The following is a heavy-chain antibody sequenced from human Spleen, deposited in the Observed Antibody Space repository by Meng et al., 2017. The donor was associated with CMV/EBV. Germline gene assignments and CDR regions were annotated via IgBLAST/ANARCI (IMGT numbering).Heavy chain of an antibody. V-gene: IGHV3-21*06. J-gene: IGHJ5*01. CDR1: GFTLSNFN. Sequence: GGSLRLSCAASGFTLSNFNMNWVRQAPGKGLEWVPAISSGGGSIYYADSVKGRFTISRDNAKNSLFLQMNSLTVEDTAVYYCARDSDGDYLYNWFDSWGQGTLVTVSS. CDR3: ARDSDGDYLYNWFDS. CDR2: ISSGGGSI. D-gene: IGHD4-17*01.